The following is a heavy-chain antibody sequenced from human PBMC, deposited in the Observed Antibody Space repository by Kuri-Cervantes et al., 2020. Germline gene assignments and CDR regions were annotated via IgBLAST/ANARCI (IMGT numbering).Heavy chain of an antibody. V-gene: IGHV1-46*01. CDR3: ARDGSIPSS. CDR1: GYTFTTYY. CDR2: INPSGGST. Sequence: ASVKVSCKSTGYTFTTYYIHWVRQAPGQGLEWMGLINPSGGSTNFAQTFQGRVTMTRDTSSTTVYMELSSLRSEDTAVYYGARDGSIPSSWGQGTLVTVSS. J-gene: IGHJ4*02. D-gene: IGHD6-6*01.